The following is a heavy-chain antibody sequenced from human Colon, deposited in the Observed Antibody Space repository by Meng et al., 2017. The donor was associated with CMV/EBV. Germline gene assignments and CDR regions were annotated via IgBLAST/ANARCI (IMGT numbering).Heavy chain of an antibody. CDR2: ITTHGRNA. Sequence: GESLKISCAASGFTFNNYVMSWVRHAPGLGLEWVSSITTHGRNAYYADSVKGRFTLSRDNSKSTLYLQMNSLRAEDTAVYYCTKEGYVVVREGWGMDVWGQGTTVTVSS. D-gene: IGHD2-21*01. J-gene: IGHJ6*02. CDR3: TKEGYVVVREGWGMDV. CDR1: GFTFNNYV. V-gene: IGHV3-23*01.